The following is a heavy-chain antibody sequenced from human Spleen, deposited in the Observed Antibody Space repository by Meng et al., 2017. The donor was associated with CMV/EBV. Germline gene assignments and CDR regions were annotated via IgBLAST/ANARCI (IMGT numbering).Heavy chain of an antibody. Sequence: QVQLVQSGAEVKKPGASVKVSCKASGYTFTDYYIHWVRQAPGQGLEWMGRIIPIFGTANYAQKFQGRVTITADESTSTAYMELSSLRSEDTAVYYCARDHLRGIVVVPAFDYWGQGTLVTVSS. CDR1: GYTFTDYY. CDR3: ARDHLRGIVVVPAFDY. V-gene: IGHV1-69*01. J-gene: IGHJ4*02. D-gene: IGHD2-2*01. CDR2: IIPIFGTA.